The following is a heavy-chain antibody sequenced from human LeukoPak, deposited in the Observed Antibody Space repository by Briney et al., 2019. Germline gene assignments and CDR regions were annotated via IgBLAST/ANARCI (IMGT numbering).Heavy chain of an antibody. V-gene: IGHV1-2*02. Sequence: ASVKVSCKASGYTFTDYYMHWVRQDPGQGLEWMGWINPNSRDTNYAQKFQGRVTMTRDTSISTAYMELSRLRSDDTAVYYCARGGWVRGVITRNGLDYWGQGALVTVSS. CDR1: GYTFTDYY. D-gene: IGHD3-10*01. J-gene: IGHJ4*02. CDR3: ARGGWVRGVITRNGLDY. CDR2: INPNSRDT.